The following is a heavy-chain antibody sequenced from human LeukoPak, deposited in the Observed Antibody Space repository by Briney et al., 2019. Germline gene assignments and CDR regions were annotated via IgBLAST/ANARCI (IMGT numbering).Heavy chain of an antibody. Sequence: ASVKVSCKTSGYTFTSFDINWVRQATGQGLEWLGWMYPYTHKTGYAQKFQGRVTFTGDTSIRTAYMEVSNLTSEDTAVYYCARAPSPYYYDSSAYYSDYWGQGTLVTVSS. CDR3: ARAPSPYYYDSSAYYSDY. CDR1: GYTFTSFD. J-gene: IGHJ4*02. V-gene: IGHV1-8*03. CDR2: MYPYTHKT. D-gene: IGHD3-22*01.